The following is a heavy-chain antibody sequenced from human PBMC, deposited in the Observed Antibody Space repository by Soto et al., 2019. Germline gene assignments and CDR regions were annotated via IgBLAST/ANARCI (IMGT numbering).Heavy chain of an antibody. J-gene: IGHJ4*02. Sequence: ASVKVSCKASGYTFTSYGISWVRQAPGQGLEWMGWISAYNGNTNYAQKLQGRVTMTTDTSTSTAYMELRSLRSDDTAVYYCARHSLDQPDYYGDYVDDYWGQGTLVTVSS. V-gene: IGHV1-18*01. D-gene: IGHD4-17*01. CDR3: ARHSLDQPDYYGDYVDDY. CDR2: ISAYNGNT. CDR1: GYTFTSYG.